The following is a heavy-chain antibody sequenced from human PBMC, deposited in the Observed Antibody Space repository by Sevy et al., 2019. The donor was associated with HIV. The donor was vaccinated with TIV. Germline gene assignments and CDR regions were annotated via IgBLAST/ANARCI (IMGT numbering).Heavy chain of an antibody. CDR3: ARVKGLELRLNWFDP. Sequence: SETLSLTCTVSGGSISSYYWSWIRQPLGKGLEWIGYIYYSGSTNYNPSLKSRVTISVDTSKNQFSLKLSSVTAADTAVYYCARVKGLELRLNWFDPWGQGTLVTVSS. CDR2: IYYSGST. V-gene: IGHV4-59*01. CDR1: GGSISSYY. D-gene: IGHD1-7*01. J-gene: IGHJ5*02.